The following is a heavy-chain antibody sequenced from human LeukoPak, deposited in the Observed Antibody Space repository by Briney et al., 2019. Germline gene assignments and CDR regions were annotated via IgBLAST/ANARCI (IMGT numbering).Heavy chain of an antibody. CDR2: VGGTDGRT. CDR1: GFTFSNAW. CDR3: AKDGSYYFDY. J-gene: IGHJ4*02. Sequence: GGSLRLSCAASGFTFSNAWMYWVRQAPGKGLEWVSAVGGTDGRTYYAAFVKGRFTIYRDNSKNTLYLQMNSLRAEDTAVYYCAKDGSYYFDYWGQGTLVTVSS. V-gene: IGHV3-23*01.